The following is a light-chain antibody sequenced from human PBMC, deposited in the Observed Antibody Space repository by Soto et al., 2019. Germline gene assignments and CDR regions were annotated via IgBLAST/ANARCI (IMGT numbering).Light chain of an antibody. CDR3: SSYVGNNNLV. Sequence: SALTQPPSASGSPGQSVTISCTGTSSDVGAYNYVSWYQQHPGKAPKLMIYEVNKRPSGVPDRFSGSKSGNTASLTVSGLQAEDEADYYCSSYVGNNNLVFGGGTKVTVL. V-gene: IGLV2-8*01. CDR1: SSDVGAYNY. J-gene: IGLJ2*01. CDR2: EVN.